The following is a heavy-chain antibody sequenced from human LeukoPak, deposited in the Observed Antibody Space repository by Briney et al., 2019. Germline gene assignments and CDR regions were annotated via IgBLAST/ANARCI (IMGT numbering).Heavy chain of an antibody. V-gene: IGHV3-7*01. Sequence: GGSLRLSCAASGFTFSSYWMSWVRQAPGKGLEWVANIKQDGNEKYYVDSVKGRFTISRDNAKNSLYLQMNSLRAEDTAVYYCARSPSLGYCSSTSCYWDYYYGMDVWGQGTTVTVSS. CDR3: ARSPSLGYCSSTSCYWDYYYGMDV. D-gene: IGHD2-2*01. CDR1: GFTFSSYW. CDR2: IKQDGNEK. J-gene: IGHJ6*02.